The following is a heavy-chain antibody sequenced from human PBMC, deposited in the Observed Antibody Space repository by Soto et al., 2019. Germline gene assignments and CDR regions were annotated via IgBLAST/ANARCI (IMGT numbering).Heavy chain of an antibody. CDR3: AKSASDYYKLIDY. CDR2: INGSGPYT. V-gene: IGHV3-23*01. D-gene: IGHD2-21*02. CDR1: GFTFNNYA. J-gene: IGHJ4*02. Sequence: PGGSLRLSCAASGFTFNNYAMNWVRQAPGKGLEWVSGINGSGPYTYFADSVRGRFAISRDNSKNTLFLQMSSLRPEDTAIYYCAKSASDYYKLIDYWGQGTLVTVSS.